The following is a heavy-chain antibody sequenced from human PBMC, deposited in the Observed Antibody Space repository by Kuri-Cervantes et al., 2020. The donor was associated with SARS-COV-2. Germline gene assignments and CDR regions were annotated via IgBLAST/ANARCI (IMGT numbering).Heavy chain of an antibody. CDR1: GGSISSSNW. CDR3: ARGLMGYCTGGVCPTRIDP. J-gene: IGHJ5*02. V-gene: IGHV4-30-4*01. Sequence: SQTLSLTCAVSGGSISSSNWWSWVRQPPGKGLEWIGYIYYSGSTYYNPSLKSRVTISVDTSKNQFSLKLSSVTAADTAVYYCARGLMGYCTGGVCPTRIDPWGQGTLVTVSS. CDR2: IYYSGST. D-gene: IGHD2-8*02.